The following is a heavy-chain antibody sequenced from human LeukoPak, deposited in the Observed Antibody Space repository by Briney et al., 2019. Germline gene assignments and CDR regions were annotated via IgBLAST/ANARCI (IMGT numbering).Heavy chain of an antibody. J-gene: IGHJ6*02. CDR3: ARDMDKLGDYYGMDV. D-gene: IGHD3-16*01. Sequence: GGSLRLSCAASGFSFSDYYISWIRQAPGKGLEWFSIVSSGGDITTYADSVKGRFSISRDNTRNLLFLQMNSLRAEDTAVYYCARDMDKLGDYYGMDVWGQGTTVVVSS. CDR2: VSSGGDIT. CDR1: GFSFSDYY. V-gene: IGHV3-11*01.